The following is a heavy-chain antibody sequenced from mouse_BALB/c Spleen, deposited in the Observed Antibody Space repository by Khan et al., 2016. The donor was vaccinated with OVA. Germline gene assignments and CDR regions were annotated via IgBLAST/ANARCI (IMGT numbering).Heavy chain of an antibody. CDR1: GYTFTSYW. V-gene: IGHV1-87*01. Sequence: VQLQQSGAELARPGASVKLSCKSSGYTFTSYWMQWVKQRPGQGLEWIGTIYPGDGDTRYTQKFKGKATLTADKSSSTAFMQLSNLASEGSAVYYCASYRFDYFDYWGQGTTLTVSS. CDR2: IYPGDGDT. J-gene: IGHJ2*01. D-gene: IGHD2-14*01. CDR3: ASYRFDYFDY.